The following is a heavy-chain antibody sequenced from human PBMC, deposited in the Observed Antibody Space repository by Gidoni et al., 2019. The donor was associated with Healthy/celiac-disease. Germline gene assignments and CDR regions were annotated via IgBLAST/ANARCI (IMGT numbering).Heavy chain of an antibody. CDR2: IYYSWGT. V-gene: IGHV4-31*03. Sequence: QVQLQESGPGLVKPSQTLSLTCTVSGASLSSGGYYWSWIRQHPGKGLEWIGYIYYSWGTYYNPSLKSRVTISVVTSKNQFSLKLSSVTAADTAVYYCARERGSSSPEYDYWGQGTLVTVSS. D-gene: IGHD6-13*01. CDR3: ARERGSSSPEYDY. CDR1: GASLSSGGYY. J-gene: IGHJ4*02.